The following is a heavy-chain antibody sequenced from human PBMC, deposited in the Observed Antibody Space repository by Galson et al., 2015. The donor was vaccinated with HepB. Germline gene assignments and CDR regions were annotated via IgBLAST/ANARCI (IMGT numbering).Heavy chain of an antibody. V-gene: IGHV3-23*01. CDR2: TSGNGGTT. CDR1: GFTFSSYA. Sequence: SLRLSCAASGFTFSSYAMSWVRQAAGKGLEWVTATSGNGGTTNDADSVKGRFTISRANSKNTLYLQMNSLRAEDTAVYYCAKFFGLFARPPAVIPAATTADWYAMDVWGQGTTVTVSS. J-gene: IGHJ6*02. D-gene: IGHD2-2*01. CDR3: AKFFGLFARPPAVIPAATTADWYAMDV.